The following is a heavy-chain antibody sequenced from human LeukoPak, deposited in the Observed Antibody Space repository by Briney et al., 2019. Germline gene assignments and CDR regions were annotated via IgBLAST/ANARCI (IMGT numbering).Heavy chain of an antibody. CDR2: IHHTGIT. Sequence: SETLSLTCTVSGDSISGNTYYWGWIRHPPGKGLEWIASIHHTGITYYNPSLKSRVTMSVDTSKNQFSLKLSSVTAADTAVYYCARGPGRAFCSSTSCYRAGGYYYYYMDVWGKGTTVTVSS. CDR1: GDSISGNTYY. J-gene: IGHJ6*03. V-gene: IGHV4-39*07. D-gene: IGHD2-2*02. CDR3: ARGPGRAFCSSTSCYRAGGYYYYYMDV.